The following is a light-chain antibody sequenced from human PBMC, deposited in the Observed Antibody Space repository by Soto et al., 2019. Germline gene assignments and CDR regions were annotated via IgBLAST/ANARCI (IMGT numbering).Light chain of an antibody. Sequence: EIVLTQSPGTLSWSLGERATLSCRASQSVSQYLAWYQQKPGQAPRLLIYGASSRANGIPDRFSGSGSGTDFTLTINGLEPEDFAVYYCQQYATSARLTVGPWTNVDI. CDR2: GAS. CDR1: QSVSQY. V-gene: IGKV3-20*01. CDR3: QQYATSARLT. J-gene: IGKJ3*01.